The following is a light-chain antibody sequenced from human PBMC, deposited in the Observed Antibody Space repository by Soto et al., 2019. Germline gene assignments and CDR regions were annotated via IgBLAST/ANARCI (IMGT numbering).Light chain of an antibody. Sequence: EIVLTQSPGTLSLSPGERATLSCRASQSVSNNYLAWYQQKPGQAPRLLIYGAYTRATGVPARFSGSGSGTEFTLTINSLQSEDSAVYYCQQYHDWPPLTFGGGTKVDIK. CDR2: GAY. CDR1: QSVSNN. J-gene: IGKJ4*01. CDR3: QQYHDWPPLT. V-gene: IGKV3-15*01.